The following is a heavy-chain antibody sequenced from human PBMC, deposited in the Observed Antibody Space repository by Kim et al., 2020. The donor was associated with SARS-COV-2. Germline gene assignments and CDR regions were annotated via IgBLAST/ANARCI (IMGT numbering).Heavy chain of an antibody. J-gene: IGHJ6*02. CDR3: ARLCDGGSCARLYYYQAMDV. CDR1: GGSFYVYN. V-gene: IGHV4-34*01. Sequence: SETLSLTCAVYGGSFYVYNWTWIRQPPGKGLEWIGEIDHNGSANYNPSLWSRVTIFVDTSKNQFSLKLTSVTAADTAVYYCARLCDGGSCARLYYYQAMDVWGQGTTVTVSS. CDR2: IDHNGSA. D-gene: IGHD2-15*01.